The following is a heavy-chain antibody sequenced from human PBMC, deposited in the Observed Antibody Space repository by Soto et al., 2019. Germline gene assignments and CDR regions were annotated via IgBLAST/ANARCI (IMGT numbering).Heavy chain of an antibody. CDR2: ISAYNGNT. Sequence: ASVKVSCKASGYTFTSYGISWVRQAPGQGLEWMGWISAYNGNTNYAQKLQGRVTMTTDTSTSTVYMELRSLRSDDTAVYYCARGSQKCSSTNCYFWMDWFDPWGQGTLVTVSS. CDR3: ARGSQKCSSTNCYFWMDWFDP. CDR1: GYTFTSYG. J-gene: IGHJ5*02. D-gene: IGHD2-2*01. V-gene: IGHV1-18*01.